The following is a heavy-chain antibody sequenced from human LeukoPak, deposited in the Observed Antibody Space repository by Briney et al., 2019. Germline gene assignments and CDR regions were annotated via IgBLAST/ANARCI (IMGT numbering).Heavy chain of an antibody. CDR1: GGSISGYY. J-gene: IGHJ4*02. D-gene: IGHD4-23*01. CDR3: ARISNDYRGNPFDY. V-gene: IGHV4-59*01. Sequence: SETLSLTCTVSGGSISGYYWSWIRQPPGKGLEWIGFIHDSGSTYYNDSLKSRVTISVDTSKNQLSLNLRSVAAADTAVYYCARISNDYRGNPFDYRGQGTLVTVSP. CDR2: IHDSGST.